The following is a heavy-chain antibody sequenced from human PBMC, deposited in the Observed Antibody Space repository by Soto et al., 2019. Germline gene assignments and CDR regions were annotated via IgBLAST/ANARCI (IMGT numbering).Heavy chain of an antibody. CDR3: ATFPGHSGSPPYYFDY. CDR1: GFTFSSYA. Sequence: GGSLILSCAASGFTFSSYAMHWVRQAPGKGLEWVAVISYDGSNKYYADSVKGRFTISRDNSKNTLYLQMNSLRAEDTAVYYCATFPGHSGSPPYYFDYWGQGTLVTVSS. J-gene: IGHJ4*02. CDR2: ISYDGSNK. D-gene: IGHD1-26*01. V-gene: IGHV3-30-3*01.